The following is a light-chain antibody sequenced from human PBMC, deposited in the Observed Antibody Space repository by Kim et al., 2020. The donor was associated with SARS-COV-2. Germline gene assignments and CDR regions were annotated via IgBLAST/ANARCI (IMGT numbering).Light chain of an antibody. CDR2: DTS. CDR1: PGTVTSGHY. Sequence: PGATVHLPCGSSPGTVTSGHYPYWFQQKPGQAPRTLIHDTSDKLSWTPDRFSGSLLGGKAALTLSGAHLEDEAEYHCLLFYSGVWVFGGGTQLTVL. CDR3: LLFYSGVWV. V-gene: IGLV7-46*01. J-gene: IGLJ3*02.